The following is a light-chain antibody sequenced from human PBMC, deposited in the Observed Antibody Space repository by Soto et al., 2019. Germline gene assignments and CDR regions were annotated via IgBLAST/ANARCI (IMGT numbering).Light chain of an antibody. J-gene: IGKJ1*01. Sequence: DIQMTQSPSSLSASVGDRVTITCRASQYMRGYLNWYQQKPGTSPKLLIYAASRLQSGVPSRFSGSESGTEFTLTISSLQPEDFATYYCQQSYSSPRTFGHGTKVEIK. CDR1: QYMRGY. CDR2: AAS. CDR3: QQSYSSPRT. V-gene: IGKV1-39*01.